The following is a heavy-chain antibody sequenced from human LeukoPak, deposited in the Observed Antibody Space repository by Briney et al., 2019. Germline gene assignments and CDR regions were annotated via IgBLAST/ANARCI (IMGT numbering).Heavy chain of an antibody. Sequence: GGSLRLSCAASSFTVGSNYMSWVRQAPGKGLEWVSAISGSGGSTYYADSVKGRFTISRDNSKNTLYLQMNSLRAEDTAVYYCAKEYCSGGSCYAYFDYWGQGTLVTVSS. J-gene: IGHJ4*02. CDR1: SFTVGSNY. CDR3: AKEYCSGGSCYAYFDY. CDR2: ISGSGGST. V-gene: IGHV3-23*01. D-gene: IGHD2-15*01.